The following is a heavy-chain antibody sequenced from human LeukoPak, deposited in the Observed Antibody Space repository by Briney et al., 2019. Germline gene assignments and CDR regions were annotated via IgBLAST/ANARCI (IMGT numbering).Heavy chain of an antibody. D-gene: IGHD5-12*01. J-gene: IGHJ4*02. CDR2: MNPNSGNT. V-gene: IGHV1-8*01. CDR1: GYTFTSYD. CDR3: ARGRIVKRGYSGYPTGNTYYFDY. Sequence: GASVKVSCKASGYTFTSYDINWVRQATGQGLEWMGWMNPNSGNTGYAQKFQGRVTMTRNTSISTVYMELSSLRSEDTAVYYCARGRIVKRGYSGYPTGNTYYFDYWGQGTLVTVSS.